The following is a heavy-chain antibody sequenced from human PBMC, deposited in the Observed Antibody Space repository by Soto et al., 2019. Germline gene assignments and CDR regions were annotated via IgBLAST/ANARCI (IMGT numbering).Heavy chain of an antibody. CDR3: ERVLVRAESWYFAL. Sequence: EVQLVESGGGLVQPGGSLRLSCAASGFTFSSYWMHWVRQAPGKGLVWVSRINSDGSTTSYADSVKGRFTISRDNAKYTLYMQVNSLRAEDTSVYSCERVLVRAESWYFALWGRGTLVTVSS. J-gene: IGHJ2*01. CDR1: GFTFSSYW. CDR2: INSDGSTT. V-gene: IGHV3-74*01. D-gene: IGHD3-10*01.